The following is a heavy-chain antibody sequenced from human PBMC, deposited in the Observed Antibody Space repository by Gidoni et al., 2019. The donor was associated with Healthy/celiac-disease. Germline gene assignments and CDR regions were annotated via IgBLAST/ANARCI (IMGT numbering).Heavy chain of an antibody. D-gene: IGHD2-21*02. J-gene: IGHJ4*02. CDR1: GFTFDDYA. CDR2: ISWNSGSI. Sequence: EVQLVESGGVLVQPGRSLRLSCAASGFTFDDYAMHWVRQAPGNGLEWVSGISWNSGSIGYADSVKGRFTISRDNAKNSLYLQMNSLRAEDTALYYCAKASCGGDCYWSYFDYWGQGTLVTGSS. V-gene: IGHV3-9*01. CDR3: AKASCGGDCYWSYFDY.